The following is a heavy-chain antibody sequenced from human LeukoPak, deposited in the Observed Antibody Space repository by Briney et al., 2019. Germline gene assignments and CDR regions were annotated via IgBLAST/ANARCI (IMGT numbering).Heavy chain of an antibody. J-gene: IGHJ4*02. CDR2: INHSGST. CDR1: GGSFSGYY. V-gene: IGHV4-34*01. D-gene: IGHD6-13*01. Sequence: SETLSLTCAVYGGSFSGYYWSWIRQPPGKGLEWIGEINHSGSTNYNPSLKSRVTISVDTSKNQFSLKLSSVTAADTAVYYCARVEIAAAGTLFDYWGQGTLVTVSS. CDR3: ARVEIAAAGTLFDY.